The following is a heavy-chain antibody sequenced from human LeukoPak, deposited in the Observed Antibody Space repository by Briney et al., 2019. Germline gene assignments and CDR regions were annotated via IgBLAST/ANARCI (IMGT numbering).Heavy chain of an antibody. CDR1: RGSISNYY. Sequence: SETLSLTCTVSRGSISNYYWSWIRQPPGKGLEWIGYIYYSGSTNYNPSLKSRVNIAVDTPKNQFSLELSAVTRAGTAVYYCVRSFYYDSSGYPYYWGQGTLVTVSS. V-gene: IGHV4-59*01. D-gene: IGHD3-22*01. CDR2: IYYSGST. J-gene: IGHJ4*02. CDR3: VRSFYYDSSGYPYY.